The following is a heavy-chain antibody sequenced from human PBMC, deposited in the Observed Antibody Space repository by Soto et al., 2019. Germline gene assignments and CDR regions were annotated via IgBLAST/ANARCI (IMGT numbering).Heavy chain of an antibody. CDR3: AADGAYGPDWYDAFDI. J-gene: IGHJ3*02. CDR2: IVVGSGNT. Sequence: ASVKVSCKAYGFTFTSSAMQWVRQARGQRLEWIGWIVVGSGNTNYAQKFQERVTITRDMSTSTAYMEMSSLRSEDTAVYYCAADGAYGPDWYDAFDIWGQGTMVTVSS. D-gene: IGHD3-9*01. CDR1: GFTFTSSA. V-gene: IGHV1-58*02.